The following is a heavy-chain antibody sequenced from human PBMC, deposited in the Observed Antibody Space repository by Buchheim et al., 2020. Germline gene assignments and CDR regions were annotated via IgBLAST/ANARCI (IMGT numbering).Heavy chain of an antibody. CDR1: GDSISPYY. CDR3: ARKRHVGGGDFDY. J-gene: IGHJ4*01. Sequence: QVQLQESGPRLVKPSETLSLTCTVSGDSISPYYWSWIRQPPGKGLEWIGYIFQTDSTNYNPSLRSRVTLSVDRPKNQFSRNLGSVTAADTAVYFCARKRHVGGGDFDYWGHGIL. V-gene: IGHV4-59*01. CDR2: IFQTDST. D-gene: IGHD2-15*01.